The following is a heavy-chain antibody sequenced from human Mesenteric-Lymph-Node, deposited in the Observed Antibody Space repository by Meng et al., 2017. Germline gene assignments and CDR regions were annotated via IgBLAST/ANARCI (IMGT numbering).Heavy chain of an antibody. V-gene: IGHV1-69*06. J-gene: IGHJ4*02. D-gene: IGHD3-22*01. CDR3: ARAHSSGRPPNGTDY. CDR1: GGTFSSYA. CDR2: IIPIFGTA. Sequence: SVKVSCKAPGGTFSSYAISWVRQAPGQGLEWMGGIIPIFGTANYAQKFQGRVTITADKSTSTAYMELSSLRSEDTAVYYCARAHSSGRPPNGTDYWGQGTLVTVSS.